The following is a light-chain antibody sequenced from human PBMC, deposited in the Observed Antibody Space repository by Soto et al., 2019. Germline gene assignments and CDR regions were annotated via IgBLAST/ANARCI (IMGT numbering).Light chain of an antibody. V-gene: IGKV1-12*01. Sequence: DIQMTQSPSSVSASVGDRVTITCRASQGISSRLAWYQQKPGKAPNLLIYAASNLQSGVPSRFSGRGSETYFTLTIGSLQPEDFATDYCQQANSFPLTFGGGTKVEIK. J-gene: IGKJ4*01. CDR1: QGISSR. CDR2: AAS. CDR3: QQANSFPLT.